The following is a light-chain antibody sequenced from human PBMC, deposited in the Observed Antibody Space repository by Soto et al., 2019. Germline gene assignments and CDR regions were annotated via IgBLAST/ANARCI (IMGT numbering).Light chain of an antibody. CDR3: QQYNNWLFT. J-gene: IGKJ3*01. CDR1: QSVSSN. CDR2: DAS. Sequence: EIVMTQSPATLSVSPGERATLSCRASQSVSSNLAWYQQKPGQAPRLLIYDASARATGIPARFSGSGSGTEFPLTISSLQSEVFAFYYCQQYNNWLFTFGPGTKVDIK. V-gene: IGKV3-15*01.